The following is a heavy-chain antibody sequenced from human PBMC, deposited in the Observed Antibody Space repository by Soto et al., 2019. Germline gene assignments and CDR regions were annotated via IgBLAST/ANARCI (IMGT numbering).Heavy chain of an antibody. V-gene: IGHV1-2*04. CDR2: INPNSGGT. Sequence: ASVKVSCKASGYTFTGYYMHWVRQAPGQGLEWMGWINPNSGGTNYAQKFQGWVTMTRETSISTAYMELSRLRSDDTTVYYCARSTYDILTGYYPLEGQNYYYYYGMDVWGQGTTVTVS. D-gene: IGHD3-9*01. CDR1: GYTFTGYY. J-gene: IGHJ6*02. CDR3: ARSTYDILTGYYPLEGQNYYYYYGMDV.